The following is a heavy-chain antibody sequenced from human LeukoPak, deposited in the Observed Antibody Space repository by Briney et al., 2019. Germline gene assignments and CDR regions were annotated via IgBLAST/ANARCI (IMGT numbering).Heavy chain of an antibody. CDR2: INPSDGST. Sequence: ASVKVSCKASGYTFTSHYIHWVRRAPGQGLEWMGIINPSDGSTSYAQKFQGRVTMTRDTSTSTVYLELSSVRSEDTAVYYCARAGGVRAARLFDYWGQGTLVTVSS. CDR3: ARAGGVRAARLFDY. CDR1: GYTFTSHY. J-gene: IGHJ4*02. D-gene: IGHD6-6*01. V-gene: IGHV1-46*01.